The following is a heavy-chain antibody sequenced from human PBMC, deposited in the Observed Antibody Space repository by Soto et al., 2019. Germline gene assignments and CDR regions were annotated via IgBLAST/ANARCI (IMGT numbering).Heavy chain of an antibody. J-gene: IGHJ3*02. D-gene: IGHD2-15*01. CDR1: GFSLSTSGVG. V-gene: IGHV2-5*02. Sequence: QITLKESGPTLVKPTQTLTLTCTFSGFSLSTSGVGVGWIRQPPGKALEWLALIYWDDDKRYSPSLKSRLTSTKDTSKNQVVLTMTNMDPVDTATYYCEHRLSVVLAADAFDIWGQGTMVPVSS. CDR2: IYWDDDK. CDR3: EHRLSVVLAADAFDI.